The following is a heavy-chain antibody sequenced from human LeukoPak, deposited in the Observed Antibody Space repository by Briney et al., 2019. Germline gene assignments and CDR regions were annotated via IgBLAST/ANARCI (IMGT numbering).Heavy chain of an antibody. CDR1: GGSFSGYY. J-gene: IGHJ6*02. Sequence: PSETLSLTCAVYGGSFSGYYWSWIRQPPGKGLEWIGEINHSGSTNYNPSLKSRVTISVDTSKDQFSLKLSSVTAADTAVYYCARFVGRGYSYGFYYYGMDVWGQGTTATVSS. D-gene: IGHD5-18*01. CDR2: INHSGST. CDR3: ARFVGRGYSYGFYYYGMDV. V-gene: IGHV4-34*01.